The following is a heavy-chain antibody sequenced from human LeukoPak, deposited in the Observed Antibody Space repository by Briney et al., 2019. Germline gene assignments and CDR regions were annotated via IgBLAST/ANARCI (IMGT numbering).Heavy chain of an antibody. CDR1: GYTFTGYY. D-gene: IGHD5-18*01. V-gene: IGHV1-2*02. Sequence: ASVKVSCKASGYTFTGYYIHWVRQAPGQGLEWMGWINPNSGGTNYAQNFQGRVTMTRDTSISTAYMELSRLRSDDTAVYYCARGVDTAMVPYYYYYMDVWGKGTTVTVSS. CDR3: ARGVDTAMVPYYYYYMDV. J-gene: IGHJ6*03. CDR2: INPNSGGT.